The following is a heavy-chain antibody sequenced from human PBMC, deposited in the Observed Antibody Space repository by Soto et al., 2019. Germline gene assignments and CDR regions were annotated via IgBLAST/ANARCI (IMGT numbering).Heavy chain of an antibody. CDR1: GFTFSSYS. CDR2: ISSSSSYI. Sequence: GGSLRLSCAASGFTFSSYSMNWVRQAPGKGLEWVSSISSSSSYIYYADSVKGRFTISRDNAKNSLYLQMNSLRAEDTAVYYCARPYGRAAPSFVDYWGQGTLVTVSS. D-gene: IGHD6-6*01. V-gene: IGHV3-21*01. CDR3: ARPYGRAAPSFVDY. J-gene: IGHJ4*02.